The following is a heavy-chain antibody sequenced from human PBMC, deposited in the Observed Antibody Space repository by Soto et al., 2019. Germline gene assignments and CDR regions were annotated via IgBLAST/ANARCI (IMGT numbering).Heavy chain of an antibody. CDR3: AWTYYYGSGSYSMDYYYGMDV. CDR1: GYTFTSYG. J-gene: IGHJ6*02. Sequence: ASVKVSCKASGYTFTSYGISWVRQAPGQGLEWMGWISAYNGNTNYAQKLQGRVTMTTDTSTSTAYMELRSLRSDDTAVYYCAWTYYYGSGSYSMDYYYGMDVWGHGTTVTVSS. D-gene: IGHD3-10*01. V-gene: IGHV1-18*01. CDR2: ISAYNGNT.